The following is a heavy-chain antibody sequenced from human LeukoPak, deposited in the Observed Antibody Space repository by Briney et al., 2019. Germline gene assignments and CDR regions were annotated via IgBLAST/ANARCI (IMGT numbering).Heavy chain of an antibody. CDR3: ARSGGEYSGYDWSAPRSYYYYYYGMDV. CDR1: GGSISTYY. V-gene: IGHV4-59*08. Sequence: SETLSLTCTVSGGSISTYYWNWIRQPPGKGLEWIGYIYYSGATNYNPSLKSRVTISVDTSKNQFSLKLSSVTAADTAVYYCARSGGEYSGYDWSAPRSYYYYYYGMDVWGQGTTVTVSS. D-gene: IGHD5-12*01. J-gene: IGHJ6*02. CDR2: IYYSGAT.